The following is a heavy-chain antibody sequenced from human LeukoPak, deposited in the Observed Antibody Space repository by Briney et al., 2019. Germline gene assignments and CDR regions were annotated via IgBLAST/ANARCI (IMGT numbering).Heavy chain of an antibody. Sequence: SVKVSFKASGFTFSGSAVKWVRQARGQPLEWIGWIVVGSGNTNYAQRFRERVTITRDMSTSTTYMELSSLRAEDSAVYYCAADRDCTSRSCHTYGFDIWGQGTMVTVSS. CDR1: GFTFSGSA. CDR2: IVVGSGNT. D-gene: IGHD2-2*01. J-gene: IGHJ3*02. V-gene: IGHV1-58*01. CDR3: AADRDCTSRSCHTYGFDI.